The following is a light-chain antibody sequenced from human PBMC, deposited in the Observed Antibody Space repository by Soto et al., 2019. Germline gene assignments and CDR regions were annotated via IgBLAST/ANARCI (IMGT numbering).Light chain of an antibody. CDR3: QQRSKWPLT. CDR1: QSISSW. V-gene: IGKV1-5*01. Sequence: DIQMTQSPSTLSASVGDRVTITCRASQSISSWLAWYQQKPGKAPKLLIYAASTLQTGVPARFSGSGSGTELTLTISSLEPEDFAVYYCQQRSKWPLTLVGGTKVDIK. J-gene: IGKJ4*01. CDR2: AAS.